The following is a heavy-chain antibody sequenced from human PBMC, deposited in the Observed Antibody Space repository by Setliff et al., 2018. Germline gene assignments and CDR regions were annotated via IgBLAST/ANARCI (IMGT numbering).Heavy chain of an antibody. V-gene: IGHV1-69*05. CDR3: VREGVDSRSSTDYRYYMDV. J-gene: IGHJ6*03. D-gene: IGHD3-22*01. CDR1: GGTFSSYG. Sequence: ASVKVSCKASGGTFSSYGISWVRQAPGQGHEWMGGTIPIFGTTDYAQKFQGRVTIITDESTSTAFMQLSSLRSEDTAVYYCVREGVDSRSSTDYRYYMDVWGKGTTVTVSS. CDR2: TIPIFGTT.